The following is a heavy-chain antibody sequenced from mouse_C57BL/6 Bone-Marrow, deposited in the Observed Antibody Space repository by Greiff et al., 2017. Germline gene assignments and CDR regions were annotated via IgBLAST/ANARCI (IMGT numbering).Heavy chain of an antibody. CDR1: GYTFTSYW. CDR2: IDPSDSYT. Sequence: VQLQQPGAELVRPGTSVKLSCKASGYTFTSYWMHWVKQRPGQGLEWIGVIDPSDSYTNYNQKFKGKATLTVDTSSSTAYMQLSSLTSEDSAVYYCAREGPLYGSRGYFDVWGTGTTVTVSS. V-gene: IGHV1-59*01. D-gene: IGHD1-1*01. CDR3: AREGPLYGSRGYFDV. J-gene: IGHJ1*03.